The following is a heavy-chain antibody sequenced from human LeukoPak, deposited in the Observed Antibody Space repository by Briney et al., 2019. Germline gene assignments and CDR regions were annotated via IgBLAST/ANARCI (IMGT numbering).Heavy chain of an antibody. J-gene: IGHJ6*02. CDR3: ARAPLYSGGSGWSICYFYAMDV. Sequence: SRTLSLTCTVSGGPISSSYWSWVRQPPGKGLEWIRYIDNSGSTNYNPSLKSRVTISLDTPKSQFSLKLSSVTAAETAVYYCARAPLYSGGSGWSICYFYAMDVWGQGTTVTVYS. D-gene: IGHD6-19*01. V-gene: IGHV4-59*01. CDR2: IDNSGST. CDR1: GGPISSSY.